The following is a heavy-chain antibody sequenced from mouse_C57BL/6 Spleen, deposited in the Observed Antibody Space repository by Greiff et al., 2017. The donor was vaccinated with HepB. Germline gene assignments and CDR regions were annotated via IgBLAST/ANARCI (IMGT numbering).Heavy chain of an antibody. V-gene: IGHV1-50*01. CDR3: ARRGGNYVPYYYAMDY. D-gene: IGHD2-1*01. CDR1: GYTFTSYW. Sequence: VQLQQPGAELVKPGASVKLSCKASGYTFTSYWMQWVKQRPGQGLEWIGEIDPSDSYTNYNQKFKGKATLTVDTSSSTAYMQLSSLTSEDSAVYYCARRGGNYVPYYYAMDYWGQGTSVTVSS. J-gene: IGHJ4*01. CDR2: IDPSDSYT.